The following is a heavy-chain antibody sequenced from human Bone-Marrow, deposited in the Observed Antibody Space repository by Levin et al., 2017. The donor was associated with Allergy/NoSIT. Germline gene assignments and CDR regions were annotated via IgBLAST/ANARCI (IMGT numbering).Heavy chain of an antibody. CDR3: ATHPRTTVRGAGTTGF. V-gene: IGHV3-15*07. CDR2: IKAKSDGGTT. CDR1: GFTFSDAW. D-gene: IGHD3-10*01. J-gene: IGHJ4*02. Sequence: GGSLRLSCAVSGFTFSDAWMIWVRQAPGQGLEWVGRIKAKSDGGTTDYAAPVKGRFTISGDESKNTLYLQMNGLKTEDTAVYYCATHPRTTVRGAGTTGFWGQGTLITVSS.